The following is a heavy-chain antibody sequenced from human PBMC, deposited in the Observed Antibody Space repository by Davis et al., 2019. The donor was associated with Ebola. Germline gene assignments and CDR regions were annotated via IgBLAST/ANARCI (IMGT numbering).Heavy chain of an antibody. CDR3: ARHLVATLGGMDV. Sequence: GGSLRLSCKGFGYNFATYWIVWVRQMPGKGLECMGIIFPGDSDTRYSPSFQGQVTISADKSISTAYLQWSSLKASDTAMYYCARHLVATLGGMDVWGQGTTVTVSS. V-gene: IGHV5-51*01. CDR2: IFPGDSDT. D-gene: IGHD5-12*01. J-gene: IGHJ6*02. CDR1: GYNFATYW.